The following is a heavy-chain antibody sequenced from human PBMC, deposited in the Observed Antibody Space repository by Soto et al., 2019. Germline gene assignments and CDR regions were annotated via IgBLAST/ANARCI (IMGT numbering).Heavy chain of an antibody. Sequence: EVQLLESGGGLVQPGGSLRLSCATSGFTFSSNAMSWVRQVPGKGLEWVSAMSGTGGTTYYADSVKGRFTISRDNSKNTLYLEMDSLRAEDTAVYYCAKDLAQDTTWYRGLDPWGQGTLVTVSS. D-gene: IGHD2-15*01. J-gene: IGHJ5*02. V-gene: IGHV3-23*01. CDR3: AKDLAQDTTWYRGLDP. CDR1: GFTFSSNA. CDR2: MSGTGGTT.